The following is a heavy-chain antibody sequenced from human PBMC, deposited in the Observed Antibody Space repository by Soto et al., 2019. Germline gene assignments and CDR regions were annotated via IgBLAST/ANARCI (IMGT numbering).Heavy chain of an antibody. D-gene: IGHD1-26*01. CDR1: GFTFRNYG. J-gene: IGHJ5*02. V-gene: IGHV3-33*03. CDR3: ARWGGSYYESWFDP. Sequence: QVLLVESGGGVVQPGTSLRLSCEASGFTFRNYGMHWVRQAPGKGLGWVAGTSSDGSTKNYAASVKGRFFISSDNSKNTLYLQMSSLRAEDTALYYCARWGGSYYESWFDPWGQGTLVIVSS. CDR2: TSSDGSTK.